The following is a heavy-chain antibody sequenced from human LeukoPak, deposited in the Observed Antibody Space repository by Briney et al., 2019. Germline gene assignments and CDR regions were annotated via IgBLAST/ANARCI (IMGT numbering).Heavy chain of an antibody. V-gene: IGHV3-23*01. CDR1: GVTLSNYA. Sequence: GGSLRLSCVASGVTLSNYAMSWARQAPGKGLEWVSGISSSGSGGNTYYADSVRGRFTISRDNSKNTLYLQMNSLRADDTAVYYCARKVYHRFDYWGQGTLVTVSS. J-gene: IGHJ4*02. CDR2: ISSSGSGGNT. CDR3: ARKVYHRFDY. D-gene: IGHD2-2*01.